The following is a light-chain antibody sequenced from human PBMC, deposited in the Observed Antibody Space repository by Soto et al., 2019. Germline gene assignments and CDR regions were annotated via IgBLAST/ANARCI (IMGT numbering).Light chain of an antibody. J-gene: IGLJ1*01. Sequence: QSVLPQPPSVSAAPGQTVTLSCSGSSSNIGHNFVTWYQQLPGTAPKLLIYDNNKRPSGIPDRFSGSQSGTSATLGITGLQTGDEAVYYCGSWDSSLTYVFGTGTKLTVL. V-gene: IGLV1-51*01. CDR2: DNN. CDR1: SSNIGHNF. CDR3: GSWDSSLTYV.